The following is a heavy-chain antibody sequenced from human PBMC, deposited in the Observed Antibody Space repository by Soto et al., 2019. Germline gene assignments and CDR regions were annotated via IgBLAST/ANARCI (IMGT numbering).Heavy chain of an antibody. CDR1: GGTFSSYA. Sequence: SVKVSCKASGGTFSSYAISWVRQAPGQGLEWMGGIIPIFGTANYAQKFQGRVTITADKSTSTAYMELSSLRSEDTAVYHCARAYQLTYYFDDWGPGTPVTVSS. CDR3: ARAYQLTYYFDD. D-gene: IGHD3-9*01. J-gene: IGHJ4*02. CDR2: IIPIFGTA. V-gene: IGHV1-69*06.